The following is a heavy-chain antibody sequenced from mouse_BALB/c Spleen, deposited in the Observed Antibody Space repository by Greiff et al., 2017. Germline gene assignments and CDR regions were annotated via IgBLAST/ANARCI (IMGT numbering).Heavy chain of an antibody. Sequence: EVHLVESGGGLVKPGGSLKLSCAASGFAFSSYDMSWVRQTPEKRLEWVAYISSGGGSTCYPDTVKGRFTISRDNAKNTLYLQMSSLKSEDTAMYYCARFYGSSYYFDYWGQGTTLTVSS. CDR3: ARFYGSSYYFDY. CDR2: ISSGGGST. CDR1: GFAFSSYD. V-gene: IGHV5-12-1*01. D-gene: IGHD1-1*01. J-gene: IGHJ2*01.